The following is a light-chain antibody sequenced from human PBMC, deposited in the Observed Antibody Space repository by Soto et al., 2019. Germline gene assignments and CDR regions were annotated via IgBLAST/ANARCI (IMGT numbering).Light chain of an antibody. CDR1: SSDVGGYNY. CDR2: DVS. CDR3: SSYRSSSLYV. Sequence: QSALTQPASVSGSPGQSITISCTGTSSDVGGYNYVSWYQQHPGKAPKLMIYDVSNRPSGVSNRFSGSKSGNTASLTISGLQAEDEDDYCCSSYRSSSLYVFGTGTKVTVL. J-gene: IGLJ1*01. V-gene: IGLV2-14*01.